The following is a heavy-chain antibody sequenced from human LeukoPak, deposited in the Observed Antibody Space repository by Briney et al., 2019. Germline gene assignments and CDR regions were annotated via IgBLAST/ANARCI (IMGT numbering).Heavy chain of an antibody. V-gene: IGHV3-48*01. J-gene: IGHJ4*02. Sequence: GGSLRLSCAASGFTFSSYSMNWVRQAPGKGLEWVSYISSSSSTIYYADSVKGRFTISRDNAKNSLYLQMNSLRAEDTAVYYCARGQYDILTGYIVYYFDYWGQGTLVTVSS. D-gene: IGHD3-9*01. CDR2: ISSSSSTI. CDR3: ARGQYDILTGYIVYYFDY. CDR1: GFTFSSYS.